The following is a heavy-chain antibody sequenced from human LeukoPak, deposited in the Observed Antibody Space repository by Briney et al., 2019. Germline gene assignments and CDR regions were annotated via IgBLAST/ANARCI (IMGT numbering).Heavy chain of an antibody. J-gene: IGHJ4*02. CDR3: AKVGGATIVSSVPYYFDY. Sequence: GGSLRLSCAASGFTFSSYGMSWVRQAPGKGLEWVSAISGSGGSTYYADSVKGRFTISRDNSKNTLYLQMNSLRAEDTAVYYCAKVGGATIVSSVPYYFDYWGQGTLVTVSS. V-gene: IGHV3-23*01. CDR1: GFTFSSYG. D-gene: IGHD1-26*01. CDR2: ISGSGGST.